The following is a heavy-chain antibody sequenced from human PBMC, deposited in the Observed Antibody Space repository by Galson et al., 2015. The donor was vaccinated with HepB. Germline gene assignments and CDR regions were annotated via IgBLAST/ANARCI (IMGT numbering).Heavy chain of an antibody. CDR3: AKDRGGDYYGSGSYFDY. CDR1: GFTFSNYG. D-gene: IGHD3-10*01. Sequence: PRLSCAASGFTFSNYGMHWVRQAPGKGLEWVAFVRYDGNNKYYADSVKGRFTISRDNSNNTLFLQMNSLRAEDTAVYYCAKDRGGDYYGSGSYFDYWGQGTLVPVSS. CDR2: VRYDGNNK. V-gene: IGHV3-30*02. J-gene: IGHJ4*02.